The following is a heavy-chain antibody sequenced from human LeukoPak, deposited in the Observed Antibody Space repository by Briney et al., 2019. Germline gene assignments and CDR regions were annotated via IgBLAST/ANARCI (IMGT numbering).Heavy chain of an antibody. J-gene: IGHJ4*02. CDR2: IYYSGST. V-gene: IGHV4-31*03. CDR1: GGSISSGGYY. D-gene: IGHD3-10*01. CDR3: ARLWFGAYYFDY. Sequence: NSSETLSLTCTVSGGSISSGGYYWSWIRQHPGKGLEWIGYIYYSGSTYYNPSLKSRVTISVDTSRSQFSLKLNSVTAADTAVYYCARLWFGAYYFDYWGQGTLVTVSS.